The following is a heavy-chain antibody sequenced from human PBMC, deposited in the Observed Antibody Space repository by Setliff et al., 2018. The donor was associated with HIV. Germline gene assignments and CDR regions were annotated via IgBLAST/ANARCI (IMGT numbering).Heavy chain of an antibody. D-gene: IGHD2-21*02. CDR1: GYSFTSYW. CDR2: IFPGDSKM. V-gene: IGHV5-51*01. Sequence: GESLKISCKGSGYSFTSYWIAWVRQKHGKGLEWMGIIFPGDSKMHYSPSFQGRVTLSADKSISTAYLQWSSLQTSDSGMEYSARRIAALTASFDYWGQGSLVTVAS. J-gene: IGHJ4*02. CDR3: ARRIAALTASFDY.